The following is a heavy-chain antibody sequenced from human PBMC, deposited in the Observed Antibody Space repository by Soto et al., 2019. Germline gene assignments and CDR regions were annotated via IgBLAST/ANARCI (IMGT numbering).Heavy chain of an antibody. Sequence: SPTLSLTCAISGDSVSSNSAAWNWIRQSPSRGLEWLGRTYYRSKWYNDYAVSVKSRITINPDTSKNQFSLQLNSVTPEDTAVYYCARAPRSVHYYGSGSYYNPNPKFYYYGMDVWGQGTTVTVSS. CDR3: ARAPRSVHYYGSGSYYNPNPKFYYYGMDV. CDR2: TYYRSKWYN. J-gene: IGHJ6*02. CDR1: GDSVSSNSAA. D-gene: IGHD3-10*01. V-gene: IGHV6-1*01.